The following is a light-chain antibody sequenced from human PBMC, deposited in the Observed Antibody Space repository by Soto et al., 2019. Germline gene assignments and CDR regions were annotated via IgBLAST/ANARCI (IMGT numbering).Light chain of an antibody. CDR3: QQYYSYPYT. CDR1: QGISSY. J-gene: IGKJ2*01. V-gene: IGKV1-8*01. Sequence: AIRMTQSPSSLSASTGDRVTITCRASQGISSYLAWYQQKPGKAPKLLIYAASTLQSGVPSRFSGSGSGTDFALTFSCLQSEDFATYSCQQYYSYPYTFGQGTKLEIK. CDR2: AAS.